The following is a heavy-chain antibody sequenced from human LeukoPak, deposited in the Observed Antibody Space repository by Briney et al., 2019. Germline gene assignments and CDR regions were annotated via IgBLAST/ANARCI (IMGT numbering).Heavy chain of an antibody. CDR2: INPNSGGT. V-gene: IGHV1-2*02. CDR3: ASAITMVRGVTAFDY. Sequence: ASVKVSCKASGYTFTGYYMHWVRQAPGQGLEWMGWINPNSGGTNYAQKFQGRVTMTRDTSISTAYMELSRLRSDDTAVYYCASAITMVRGVTAFDYWGQGTLVTVSS. CDR1: GYTFTGYY. D-gene: IGHD3-10*01. J-gene: IGHJ4*02.